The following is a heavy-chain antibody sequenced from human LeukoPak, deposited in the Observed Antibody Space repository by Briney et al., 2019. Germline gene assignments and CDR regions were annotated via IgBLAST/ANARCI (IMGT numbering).Heavy chain of an antibody. CDR1: GYTFTGYY. V-gene: IGHV1-2*02. D-gene: IGHD3-3*01. CDR2: INPNSGGT. Sequence: ASVKVSCKASGYTFTGYYMHWVRQAPGQGLEWMGWINPNSGGTNYAQKFQGRVTMTRDTSISTAYMELSRLRSDDTAVHYCASRFSQWLLFDAFDIWGQGTMVTVSS. J-gene: IGHJ3*02. CDR3: ASRFSQWLLFDAFDI.